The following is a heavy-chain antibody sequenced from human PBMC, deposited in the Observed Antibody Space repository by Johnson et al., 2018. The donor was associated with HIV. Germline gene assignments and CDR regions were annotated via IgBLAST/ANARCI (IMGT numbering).Heavy chain of an antibody. CDR3: TTYTAMVTMYVEIKGGAFDI. CDR2: IKSKTDGGTT. Sequence: MQLVESGGGLVKPGGSLRLSCAASGFTFSNAWMTWVRQAPGKGLEWIGRIKSKTDGGTTDYAAPVKGRFTISRDDSKNTLYLQMNSLKTEDTAVYYCTTYTAMVTMYVEIKGGAFDIWGQGTMVTVSS. CDR1: GFTFSNAW. J-gene: IGHJ3*02. V-gene: IGHV3-15*01. D-gene: IGHD5-18*01.